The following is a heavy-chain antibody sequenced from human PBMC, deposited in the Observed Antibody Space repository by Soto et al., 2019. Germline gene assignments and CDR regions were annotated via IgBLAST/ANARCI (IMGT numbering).Heavy chain of an antibody. D-gene: IGHD4-17*01. CDR3: AVYGYGVSAAAY. V-gene: IGHV3-7*03. J-gene: IGHJ4*02. Sequence: EMQLVESGGGLVQPGGSLRLSCAGSGLTFRNDWFSWVPQAPGKGLEWVANINQDGSERYELDGVRGRSTISRDNVENSLYLQLNSLRPEDTAVYYCAVYGYGVSAAAYWGQGTLVTVSS. CDR1: GLTFRNDW. CDR2: INQDGSER.